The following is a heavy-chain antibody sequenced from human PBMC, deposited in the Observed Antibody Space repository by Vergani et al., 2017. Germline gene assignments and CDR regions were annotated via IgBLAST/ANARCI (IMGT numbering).Heavy chain of an antibody. V-gene: IGHV1-69*08. D-gene: IGHD2-21*02. CDR1: GGTFSSYT. CDR3: ARDPRGYGGDPEDYYYGMDV. CDR2: IIPVLGKT. J-gene: IGHJ6*02. Sequence: QVQLVQSGAEVKKPGSSVKVSCKASGGTFSSYTISWVRQVPGQGLEWMGRIIPVLGKTKYAQDFQGRLTITADTSTSTAYMELTSLRSQDTAVYYCARDPRGYGGDPEDYYYGMDVWGQGTTVTVSS.